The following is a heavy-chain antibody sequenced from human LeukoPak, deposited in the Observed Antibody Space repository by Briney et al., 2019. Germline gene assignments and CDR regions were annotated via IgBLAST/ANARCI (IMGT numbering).Heavy chain of an antibody. V-gene: IGHV4-39*07. D-gene: IGHD6-13*01. CDR3: ARAQPMFISSPHFDS. CDR1: GGSISSYY. CDR2: IFYSGST. Sequence: PSETLSLTCTVSGGSISSYYWGWIRQPPGKGLEWIGNIFYSGSTYYSPSLKSRVTMSLDMSKNQFSLKLNSVTAADTAVYYCARAQPMFISSPHFDSWAQGTLVTVSS. J-gene: IGHJ4*02.